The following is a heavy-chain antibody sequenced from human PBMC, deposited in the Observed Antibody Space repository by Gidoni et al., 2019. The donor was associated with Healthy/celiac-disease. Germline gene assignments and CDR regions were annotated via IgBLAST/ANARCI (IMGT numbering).Heavy chain of an antibody. V-gene: IGHV3-23*04. CDR1: GFTFSSYA. CDR2: ISGSGCST. J-gene: IGHJ6*03. Sequence: EVQLVESGGGLVQPGGSLRLSCAASGFTFSSYAMSWVRQAPGKGLEWVSAISGSGCSTYYADSVKGRFTISRDNSKNTLYLQMNSLRAEDTAVYYCAKGSKGYYDFWSGYYTIGYYYYMDVWGKGTTVTVSS. D-gene: IGHD3-3*01. CDR3: AKGSKGYYDFWSGYYTIGYYYYMDV.